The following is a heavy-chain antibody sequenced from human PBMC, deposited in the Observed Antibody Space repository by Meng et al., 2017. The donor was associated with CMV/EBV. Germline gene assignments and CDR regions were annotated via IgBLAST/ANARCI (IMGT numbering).Heavy chain of an antibody. D-gene: IGHD3-3*01. CDR3: ARGDYDFWSGYRD. V-gene: IGHV5-51*01. CDR1: GYSFTSYW. J-gene: IGHJ4*02. Sequence: GGSLRLSCKGSGYSFTSYWIGWVRQMPGKGLEWMGNIYPGDSDTRYSPSFQGQVTISADKSISTAYLQWSSLKASDTAMYYCARGDYDFWSGYRDWGQGTLVTVSS. CDR2: IYPGDSDT.